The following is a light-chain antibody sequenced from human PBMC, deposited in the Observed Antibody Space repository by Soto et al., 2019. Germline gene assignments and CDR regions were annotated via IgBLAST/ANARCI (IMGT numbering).Light chain of an antibody. CDR3: CPYTSSSTLVV. CDR1: SSDVGGYNY. V-gene: IGLV2-14*01. Sequence: QSALTQPASVSGSPGQSITISCTGTSSDVGGYNYVSWYQQHPGKAPKLMIYDVSNRPSGVSNRFSGSKSGNTASLTISGLQAEDEADYYCCPYTSSSTLVVFGGGTKLTVL. J-gene: IGLJ2*01. CDR2: DVS.